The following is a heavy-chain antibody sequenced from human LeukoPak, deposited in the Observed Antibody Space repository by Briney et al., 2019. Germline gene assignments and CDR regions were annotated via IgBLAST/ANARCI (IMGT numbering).Heavy chain of an antibody. CDR2: IGSSGDIT. CDR3: ARDIDNGDYVVY. V-gene: IGHV3-23*01. Sequence: GGSLRLSCAASGFTFSSYAMSWVRQAPGMGLEWVSSIGSSGDITYYADSVKGRFTISRDNSKNTLYLQMNSLRAEDTAVYYCARDIDNGDYVVYWGQGTLVTISS. J-gene: IGHJ4*02. D-gene: IGHD4-17*01. CDR1: GFTFSSYA.